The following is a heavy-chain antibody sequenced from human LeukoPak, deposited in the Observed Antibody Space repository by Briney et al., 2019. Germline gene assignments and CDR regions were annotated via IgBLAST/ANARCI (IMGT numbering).Heavy chain of an antibody. J-gene: IGHJ4*02. V-gene: IGHV4-59*08. D-gene: IGHD2-2*01. Sequence: PSETLSLTCTVSGGSVTTYYWSWIRQSPGKGLEWIGYIYYSGSTNYNPSLRSRVTISVDTSKNQFSLKLSSVTAADTAVYYCARGEDIVVVPAAPFDYWGQGTLVTVSS. CDR1: GGSVTTYY. CDR2: IYYSGST. CDR3: ARGEDIVVVPAAPFDY.